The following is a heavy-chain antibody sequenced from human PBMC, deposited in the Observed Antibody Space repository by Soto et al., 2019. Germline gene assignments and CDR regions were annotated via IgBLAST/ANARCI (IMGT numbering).Heavy chain of an antibody. CDR3: ARDRTSVTWYFDL. J-gene: IGHJ2*01. CDR2: IHYTGNT. Sequence: QVQLQESGPGLVKPSETLSLTCTVSGDSISSYYWSWIRQPPGKGLEWIGYIHYTGNTNHNPSLKSRVTISVDTSKTQFSLKLSAVTAADTAVYSCARDRTSVTWYFDLWGRGTLVSVSS. D-gene: IGHD2-2*01. V-gene: IGHV4-59*01. CDR1: GDSISSYY.